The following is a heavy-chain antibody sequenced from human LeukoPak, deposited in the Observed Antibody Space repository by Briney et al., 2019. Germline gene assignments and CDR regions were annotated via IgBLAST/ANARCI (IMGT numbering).Heavy chain of an antibody. D-gene: IGHD5/OR15-5a*01. CDR2: SYSGGST. V-gene: IGHV3-66*02. Sequence: PWGSLRLSCAASGFTVSSNYMSWVRQAPGKGLEWVSVSYSGGSTSYADSVKGRFTISRDNSKYTLYLQMNSLRAEDTAVYYCARGVYTLIDYWGQGTLVTVSS. J-gene: IGHJ4*02. CDR1: GFTVSSNY. CDR3: ARGVYTLIDY.